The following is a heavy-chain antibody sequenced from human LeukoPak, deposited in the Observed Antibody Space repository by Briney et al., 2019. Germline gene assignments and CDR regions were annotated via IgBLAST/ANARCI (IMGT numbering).Heavy chain of an antibody. CDR2: IDYRGST. D-gene: IGHD5-18*01. CDR3: ARSRSGYSYDHAAFDI. J-gene: IGHJ3*02. CDR1: GGSISNCY. Sequence: PSETLSLTCTVSGGSISNCYWSWIRQPPGKGLEWIAYIDYRGSTTYNPSLKSRVTISVDTSRNQFSLKLSSVTAADTAVYYCARSRSGYSYDHAAFDIWGQGTVVTVSS. V-gene: IGHV4-59*01.